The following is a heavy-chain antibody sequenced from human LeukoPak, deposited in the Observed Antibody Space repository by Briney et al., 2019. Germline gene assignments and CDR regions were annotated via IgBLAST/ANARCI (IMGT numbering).Heavy chain of an antibody. D-gene: IGHD2-21*02. Sequence: SVKVSCKDSGGTFSSYAISWVRQAPAQALEWMGGIIPIFGTANYAQQFQGRVTITADESTSTAYMELSSLRSEDTAVYYCAREVVTAKVGYFDYWGQGTLVTVSS. V-gene: IGHV1-69*13. CDR3: AREVVTAKVGYFDY. CDR2: IIPIFGTA. CDR1: GGTFSSYA. J-gene: IGHJ4*02.